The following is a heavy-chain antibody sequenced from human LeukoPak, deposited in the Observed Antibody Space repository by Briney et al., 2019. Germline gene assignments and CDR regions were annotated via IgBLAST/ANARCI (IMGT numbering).Heavy chain of an antibody. D-gene: IGHD6-19*01. V-gene: IGHV1-2*02. CDR1: GHTFNGYY. CDR2: INPNSGAT. J-gene: IGHJ4*02. CDR3: ERARGSGWYADY. Sequence: GASVKVSCKASGHTFNGYYMHWVRQAPGQGLEWMGWINPNSGATNYEQKFHGRVTMTRDTSISTAYLELSSLRSDDTAVYYCERARGSGWYADYWGQGTLVTVSS.